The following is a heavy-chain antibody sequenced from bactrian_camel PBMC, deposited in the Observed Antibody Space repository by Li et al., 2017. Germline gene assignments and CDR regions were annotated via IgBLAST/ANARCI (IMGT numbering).Heavy chain of an antibody. CDR3: TRSYFGASHNTFAF. D-gene: IGHD1*01. CDR2: IDSDGST. J-gene: IGHJ4*01. V-gene: IGHV3S53*01. CDR1: GYTYSSNC. Sequence: VQLVESGGGSVQAGGSLRLSCAASGYTYSSNCMGWFRQAPGKEREGVAGIDSDGSTSYADSVKGRFTISRDNAKNTLYLQMNSLKPEDTAVYYCTRSYFGASHNTFAFWGQETQVTVS.